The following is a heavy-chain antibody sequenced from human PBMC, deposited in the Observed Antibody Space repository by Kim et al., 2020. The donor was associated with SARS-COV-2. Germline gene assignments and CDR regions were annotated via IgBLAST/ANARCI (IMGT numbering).Heavy chain of an antibody. J-gene: IGHJ4*02. D-gene: IGHD4-4*01. CDR3: AREGAHLTVDY. Sequence: GGSLRLSCAASGFTFSSYAMHWVRQAPGKGLEWVAVISYDGSNKYYADSVKGRFTISRDNSKNTLYLQMNSLRAEDTAVYYCAREGAHLTVDYWGQGTLVTVSS. CDR2: ISYDGSNK. V-gene: IGHV3-30-3*01. CDR1: GFTFSSYA.